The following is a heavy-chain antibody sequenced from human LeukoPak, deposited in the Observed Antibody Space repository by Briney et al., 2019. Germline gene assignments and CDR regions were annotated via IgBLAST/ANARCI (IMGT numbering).Heavy chain of an antibody. V-gene: IGHV4-59*01. Sequence: SETLFLTCTVSGGSMSSYHWNWIRQPPGKRLEWIGDIYYSGSTNYNPSLKSRVTISVDTSKNQFSLKLSSVTAADTAVYYCARAADYDILTGYPYYFDYWGQGTRVTVSS. CDR1: GGSMSSYH. D-gene: IGHD3-9*01. J-gene: IGHJ4*02. CDR3: ARAADYDILTGYPYYFDY. CDR2: IYYSGST.